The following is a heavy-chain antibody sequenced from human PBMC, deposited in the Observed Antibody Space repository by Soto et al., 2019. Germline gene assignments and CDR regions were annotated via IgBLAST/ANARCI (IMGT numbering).Heavy chain of an antibody. V-gene: IGHV3-33*01. Sequence: QVQLVESGGGVVQPGRSLRLSCAASGFTFSSYGMHWVRQAPGKGLEWVAVIWYDGSNKYYADSVKGRFTISRDNSKNTLFLQMISRRAEDTAVYYCARDIVDYSSGWYRWFDPWGQGTLVTVSS. D-gene: IGHD6-19*01. CDR1: GFTFSSYG. J-gene: IGHJ5*02. CDR3: ARDIVDYSSGWYRWFDP. CDR2: IWYDGSNK.